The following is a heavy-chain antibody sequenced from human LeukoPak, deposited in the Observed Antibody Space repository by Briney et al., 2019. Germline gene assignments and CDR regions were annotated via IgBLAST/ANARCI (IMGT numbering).Heavy chain of an antibody. J-gene: IGHJ4*02. Sequence: GGSLRLSCAASGFTFCTYSMNWVRQAPGKGLEWVSSIDGSSTSIYYAGSVKGRFTISRDNAKNSLYLQMNSLRAEDTAVYYCAREEGKQQMEAFDYWGQGTLVTVSS. CDR1: GFTFCTYS. CDR3: AREEGKQQMEAFDY. V-gene: IGHV3-21*06. CDR2: IDGSSTSI. D-gene: IGHD6-13*01.